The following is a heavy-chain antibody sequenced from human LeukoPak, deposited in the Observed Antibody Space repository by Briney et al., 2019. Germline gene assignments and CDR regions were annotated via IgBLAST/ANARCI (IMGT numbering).Heavy chain of an antibody. CDR2: IYSGGTT. V-gene: IGHV3-53*01. Sequence: PGESPRLSCVASGITFSEYAMSWVRQAPGKGLEWVSVIYSGGTTYYADSVKGRFTISRDNSKNTLSLQMNNLRAEDTAVYYCARDGYGNNYMDVWGKGTTVTVSS. CDR3: ARDGYGNNYMDV. CDR1: GITFSEYA. D-gene: IGHD5-12*01. J-gene: IGHJ6*03.